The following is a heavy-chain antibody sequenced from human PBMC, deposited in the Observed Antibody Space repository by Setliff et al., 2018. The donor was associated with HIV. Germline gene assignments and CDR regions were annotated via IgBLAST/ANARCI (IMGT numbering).Heavy chain of an antibody. CDR1: GGSISSGAYY. J-gene: IGHJ6*03. V-gene: IGHV4-61*02. CDR3: AGAVAGYYYYYYMDV. CDR2: FYTSGGT. Sequence: PSETLSLTCTVSGGSISSGAYYWSWIRQPAGKGLEWIGRFYTSGGTKYNPSLKSRVTISVDTSKNQFSLKLSSVTAADTAVYYCAGAVAGYYYYYYMDVWGKGTTVTVSS. D-gene: IGHD6-19*01.